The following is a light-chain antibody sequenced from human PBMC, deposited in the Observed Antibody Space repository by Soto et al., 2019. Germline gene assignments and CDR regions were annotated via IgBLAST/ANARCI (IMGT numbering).Light chain of an antibody. Sequence: QSVLTQPRSVFGSPGQSVTLSCTGTSIDVGRYNFVSWYQQHPDKAPALIIYDLTRRPSGVPDRFSGSKSGNTASLTISGLQAEDETDYYCCSHAGSYTYVLGNGTKVT. CDR1: SIDVGRYNF. J-gene: IGLJ1*01. CDR3: CSHAGSYTYV. CDR2: DLT. V-gene: IGLV2-11*01.